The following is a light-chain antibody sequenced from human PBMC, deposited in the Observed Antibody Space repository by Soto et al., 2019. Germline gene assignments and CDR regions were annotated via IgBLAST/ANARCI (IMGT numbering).Light chain of an antibody. J-gene: IGKJ5*01. CDR3: QQYGGSPRIP. V-gene: IGKV3-20*01. CDR2: GAS. CDR1: ERLGSVY. Sequence: EIVVVQSPGTLSLSPGERATLSCRASERLGSVYLARYQQRPGPPPRLLIYGASNRATGIPDRFSGSGSGTDFTLIINRLEPEDVAIYYCQQYGGSPRIPFGQGTRPAIK.